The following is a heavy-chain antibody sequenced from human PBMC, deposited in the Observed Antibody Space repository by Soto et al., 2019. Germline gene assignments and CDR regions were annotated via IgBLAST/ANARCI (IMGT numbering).Heavy chain of an antibody. J-gene: IGHJ4*02. CDR1: GYTFTSYG. CDR3: AKKHSGSSLAY. D-gene: IGHD5-12*01. Sequence: ASVKVSCKASGYTFTSYGISWVRQAPGQGLEWMGWISAYNGNTNYAQKFQGRVTMTRDISINTAYLELSGLASEDTAVYYCAKKHSGSSLAYWGQGSLVTVSS. V-gene: IGHV1-18*01. CDR2: ISAYNGNT.